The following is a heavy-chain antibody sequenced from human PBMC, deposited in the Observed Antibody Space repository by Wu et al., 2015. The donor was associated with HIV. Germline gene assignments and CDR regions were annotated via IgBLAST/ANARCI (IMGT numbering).Heavy chain of an antibody. CDR3: ARGERGIQLSPYYYYGMDV. D-gene: IGHD5-18*01. Sequence: QVQLVQSGAEVKKPGSSVKVSCKASGGTFSSYAISWVRQAPGQGLEWMGGIIPIFGTANYAQKFQGRVTITTDESTSTAYMELSSLRSEDTAVYYCARGERGIQLSPYYYYGMDVWGQGTTGHR. V-gene: IGHV1-69*05. J-gene: IGHJ6*02. CDR2: IIPIFGTA. CDR1: GGTFSSYA.